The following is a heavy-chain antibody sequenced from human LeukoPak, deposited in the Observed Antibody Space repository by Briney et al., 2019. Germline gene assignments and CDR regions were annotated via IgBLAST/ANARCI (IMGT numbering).Heavy chain of an antibody. V-gene: IGHV5-51*01. CDR1: GYTFTNYW. D-gene: IGHD4-17*01. CDR3: ARIPGAVTTPFGS. Sequence: GESLKISCKGSGYTFTNYWIGWVRQMPGKGLEWMGIIYPGDSGTRYSPSFQGQVTISADKSISTAYLQWSSLKASDTAMYYCARIPGAVTTPFGSWGQGTLVTVSS. J-gene: IGHJ4*02. CDR2: IYPGDSGT.